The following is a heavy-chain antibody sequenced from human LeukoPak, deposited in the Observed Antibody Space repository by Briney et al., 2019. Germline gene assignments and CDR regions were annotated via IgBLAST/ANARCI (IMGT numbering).Heavy chain of an antibody. CDR3: ARGARYCSSTSCYRWFDP. CDR1: GGSISSGRYY. CDR2: IYTSGGT. J-gene: IGHJ5*02. D-gene: IGHD2-2*01. Sequence: SQALSLTCTVPGGSISSGRYYWSWIRQPAGKGLEWIGRIYTSGGTNYNPSLKSRVTISVDTSKNQFSLKLSSVTAADTAVYYCARGARYCSSTSCYRWFDPWGQGTLVTVSS. V-gene: IGHV4-61*02.